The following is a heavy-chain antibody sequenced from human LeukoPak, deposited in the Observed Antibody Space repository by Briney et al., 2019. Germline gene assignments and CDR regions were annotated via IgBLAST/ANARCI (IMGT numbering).Heavy chain of an antibody. V-gene: IGHV4-61*02. D-gene: IGHD2-2*01. CDR2: IYTSGST. J-gene: IGHJ6*03. CDR3: ARVTRYCSSSSCYSYSYYYYMDV. Sequence: SETLSLTCTVSGGSISSGSYYWSWIRQPAGQGLEWIGRIYTSGSTNYNPSLKSRVTISVDTSKNQFSLKLSSVTAADTAVYSCARVTRYCSSSSCYSYSYYYYMDVWGKGTTVTVSS. CDR1: GGSISSGSYY.